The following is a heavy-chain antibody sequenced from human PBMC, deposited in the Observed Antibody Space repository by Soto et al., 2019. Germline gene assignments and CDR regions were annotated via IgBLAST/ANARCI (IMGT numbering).Heavy chain of an antibody. J-gene: IGHJ4*02. D-gene: IGHD3-10*01. Sequence: QVQLVQSGAEVKKPGSSVKVSCKASADTFTCYTVTWVRQAPGQGLEWVGRVIPILGASNFAQKFQGRVTISADKSADTAYMVLTGPTSEDTAVYYCARSRGSYYTNFDSWGQGTLVTVSS. V-gene: IGHV1-69*08. CDR3: ARSRGSYYTNFDS. CDR2: VIPILGAS. CDR1: ADTFTCYT.